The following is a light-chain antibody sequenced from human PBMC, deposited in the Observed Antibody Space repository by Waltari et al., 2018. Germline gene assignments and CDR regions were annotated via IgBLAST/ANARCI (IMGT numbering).Light chain of an antibody. V-gene: IGKV3D-15*01. CDR2: DAS. J-gene: IGKJ1*01. CDR3: QQYHNWPPWT. Sequence: EIVMTQSPATLSVSQGAGATLPCRASQSVTSKLAWYQLKPGQAPRLVIYDASSRATGIPARFSGSGSGTEFTLTISSLQSEDFAVYYCQQYHNWPPWTFGQGTKVEI. CDR1: QSVTSK.